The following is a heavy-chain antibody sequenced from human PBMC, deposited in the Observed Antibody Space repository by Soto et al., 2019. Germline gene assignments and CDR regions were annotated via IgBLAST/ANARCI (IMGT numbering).Heavy chain of an antibody. CDR2: IWYDGSNK. CDR1: GFTFSSYG. CDR3: AREFKSYFDY. Sequence: QVQLVESGGGVVQPGRSLRLSCAASGFTFSSYGMDWVRQAPGKGLEWVAVIWYDGSNKYYADSVKGRFTISRDNSKNTLYLQMNSLRAEDTAVYYCAREFKSYFDYWGQGTLVTVSS. J-gene: IGHJ4*02. V-gene: IGHV3-33*01.